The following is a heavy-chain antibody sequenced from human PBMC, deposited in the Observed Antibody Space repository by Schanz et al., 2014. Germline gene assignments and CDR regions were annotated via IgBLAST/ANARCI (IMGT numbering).Heavy chain of an antibody. D-gene: IGHD3-3*01. V-gene: IGHV3-21*01. CDR1: GFAFSAYS. CDR2: ISSSGSYI. Sequence: EVQLVESGGGLVKPGGSLRLSCAASGFAFSAYSMNWVRQAPGKGLEWVSSISSSGSYIYFPDSVKGRFTISRDNAKNSVYLQMNSLRAEDTAVYYCSRSPNNNDFWSGYTLQADYDSYMDVWGKGTTVDVSS. CDR3: SRSPNNNDFWSGYTLQADYDSYMDV. J-gene: IGHJ6*03.